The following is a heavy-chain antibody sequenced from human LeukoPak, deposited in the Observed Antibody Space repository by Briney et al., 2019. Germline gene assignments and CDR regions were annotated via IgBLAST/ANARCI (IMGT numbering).Heavy chain of an antibody. D-gene: IGHD3-10*01. CDR3: AREGLWFNYYYYYYMDV. V-gene: IGHV3-21*01. CDR1: GFTFSSYS. J-gene: IGHJ6*03. CDR2: IRSSDTYI. Sequence: GGSLRLSCAASGFTFSSYSMNWVRQAPGKGLEWVSSIRSSDTYIYYADSVRGRFTISRDNAKNSLYLQMNSLRAEDTAVYYCAREGLWFNYYYYYYMDVWGKGTTVTISS.